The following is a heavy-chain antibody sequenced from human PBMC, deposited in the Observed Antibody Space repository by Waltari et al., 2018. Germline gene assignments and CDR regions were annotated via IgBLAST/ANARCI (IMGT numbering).Heavy chain of an antibody. V-gene: IGHV1-69*05. CDR2: IIPIFGTA. D-gene: IGHD1-1*01. Sequence: QVQLVQSGAEVKKPGSSVKVSCKASGGTFSSYAISWVRQAPGQGLEWMGGIIPIFGTANYAQKVQGRVTITTDESTSTAYMERSSLGSEDTAVYYCARDGNWNDVKYFDYWGQGTLVTVSS. CDR3: ARDGNWNDVKYFDY. CDR1: GGTFSSYA. J-gene: IGHJ4*02.